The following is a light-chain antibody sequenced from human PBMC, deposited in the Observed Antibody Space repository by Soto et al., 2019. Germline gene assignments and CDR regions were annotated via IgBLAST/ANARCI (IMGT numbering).Light chain of an antibody. Sequence: EIVMKQSPATLAVSPGERATLSCRASQSVSSNLARYQQNPGRAPRLLIYGASTRATGIPARFSGSGSGTEFTLTISSLQSEDFAVYYCQQYNNWQGTFGQGTKVDIK. CDR1: QSVSSN. CDR2: GAS. V-gene: IGKV3-15*01. J-gene: IGKJ1*01. CDR3: QQYNNWQGT.